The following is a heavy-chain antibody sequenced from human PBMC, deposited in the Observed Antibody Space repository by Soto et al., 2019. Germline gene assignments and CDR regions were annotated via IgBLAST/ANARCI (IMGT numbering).Heavy chain of an antibody. CDR2: ILAYNGDT. J-gene: IGHJ1*01. D-gene: IGHD3-10*01. V-gene: IGHV1-18*01. Sequence: QVQLVQSGPEVKKPGASVKVSCKASGYTFTSHGITWVRQAPGQGLEWMGWILAYNGDTKYAQKVQGRVTMTTDTSTSPACKDLGRRRSDARAGYWGAGDPYGVFRLPANHHWGQGTLVPVPS. CDR3: AGDPYGVFRLPANHH. CDR1: GYTFTSHG.